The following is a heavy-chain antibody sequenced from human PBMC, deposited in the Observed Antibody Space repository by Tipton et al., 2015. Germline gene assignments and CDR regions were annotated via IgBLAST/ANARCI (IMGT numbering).Heavy chain of an antibody. CDR3: ATTERTLGLGDY. CDR2: ISGGADTT. D-gene: IGHD1-26*01. CDR1: GFTFNIFA. V-gene: IGHV3-23*01. Sequence: SLRLSCAASGFTFNIFAMSWVRQAPGKGLEWVSAISGGADTTYYTDSGKGRFTISRDNSKNTLFLQMNSLRAEDTGVYYCATTERTLGLGDYWGQGTLVIVSS. J-gene: IGHJ4*02.